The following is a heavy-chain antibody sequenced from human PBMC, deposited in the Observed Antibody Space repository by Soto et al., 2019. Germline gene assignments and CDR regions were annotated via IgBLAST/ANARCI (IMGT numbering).Heavy chain of an antibody. J-gene: IGHJ5*02. CDR2: INAGNGNT. Sequence: ASVKVSCKASGYTFTSYAMHWVRQAPGQRLEWMGWINAGNGNTKYSQKFQGRVTITRDTSASTAYMELSSLRSEDTAVYCCARDHSEGYDILTGYRGFDPWGQGTLVTVSS. V-gene: IGHV1-3*01. CDR1: GYTFTSYA. D-gene: IGHD3-9*01. CDR3: ARDHSEGYDILTGYRGFDP.